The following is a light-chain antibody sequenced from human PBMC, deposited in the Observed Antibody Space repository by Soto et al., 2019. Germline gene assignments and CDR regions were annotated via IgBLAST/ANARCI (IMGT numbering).Light chain of an antibody. CDR1: QSITIY. J-gene: IGKJ5*01. V-gene: IGKV1-39*01. CDR3: QRTYNAPIT. CDR2: AAS. Sequence: DIQMTQSPSSLSASVGDRVSITCRASQSITIYLNWYHQKPGKAPKLLIYAASSLQSGVPSRFSGGGSGTDFTLTISSLQPEDVATYYGQRTYNAPITFGQGTRLEIK.